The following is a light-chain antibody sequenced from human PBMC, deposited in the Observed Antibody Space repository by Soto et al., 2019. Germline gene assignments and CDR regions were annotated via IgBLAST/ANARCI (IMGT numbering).Light chain of an antibody. V-gene: IGLV2-8*01. J-gene: IGLJ2*01. CDR1: SSDVGGYNY. Sequence: QSVLTQPPSASGSPGQSVTISCTGTSSDVGGYNYVSWYQQHPGKAPKLMIYEVSKRPSGVPDRFSGSKSGNTASLTVSGLQAEDEADYYCSSYAGNNILFGGGTQLTVL. CDR3: SSYAGNNIL. CDR2: EVS.